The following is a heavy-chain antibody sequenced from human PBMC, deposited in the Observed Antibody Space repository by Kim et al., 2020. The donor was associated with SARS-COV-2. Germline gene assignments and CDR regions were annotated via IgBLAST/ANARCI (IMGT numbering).Heavy chain of an antibody. J-gene: IGHJ4*02. Sequence: YYNPALKSRVTISVDTSKNQFSRKLSSVTAADTTVYDCARHPLAAAGSDYWGQGTLVTVSS. V-gene: IGHV4-39*01. CDR3: ARHPLAAAGSDY. D-gene: IGHD6-13*01.